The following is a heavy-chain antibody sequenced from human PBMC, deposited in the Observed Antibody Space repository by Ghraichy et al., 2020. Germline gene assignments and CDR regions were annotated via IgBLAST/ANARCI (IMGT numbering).Heavy chain of an antibody. CDR1: GFTFSTFA. D-gene: IGHD3-22*01. V-gene: IGHV3-23*01. J-gene: IGHJ4*02. CDR3: AKEPYYFDSSDYPYYFDH. Sequence: LSLTCAASGFTFSTFAMNWVRQAPGKGLEWVSDISGSGDVTYYEDSVKGRFTISRDNSKNTLYLQMNSLRAEDTAVYYCAKEPYYFDSSDYPYYFDHWGQGTLVTVSS. CDR2: ISGSGDVT.